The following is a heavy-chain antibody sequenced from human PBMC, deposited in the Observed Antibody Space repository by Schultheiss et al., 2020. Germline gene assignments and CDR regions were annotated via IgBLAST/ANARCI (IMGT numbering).Heavy chain of an antibody. CDR3: AKDQAGWCSGTSCNGRDV. J-gene: IGHJ6*02. V-gene: IGHV3-30*18. D-gene: IGHD2-2*01. Sequence: GGSLRLSCAASGYAFTSHGMHWVRQAPGKGLEWVAFISYDGSDEYHADSVKGRFTISRDNSQDTLYLQMNSLRVEDTALYYCAKDQAGWCSGTSCNGRDVWGQGTTVTVSS. CDR1: GYAFTSHG. CDR2: ISYDGSDE.